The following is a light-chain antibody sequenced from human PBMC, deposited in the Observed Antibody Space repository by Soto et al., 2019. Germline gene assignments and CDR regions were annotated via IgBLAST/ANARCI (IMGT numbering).Light chain of an antibody. CDR1: QSLVSSKGHRC. V-gene: IGKV2-30*01. Sequence: DVVMTQSPLSLPVIVGQPASISCRSGQSLVSSKGHRCLTWFQQRPGQSPRRLIYEVSKRDSGVPDRFSGSGSGTDFTLKISRVEAEDVAIYYCMQGSHWPPWTFGQGTKVEIK. J-gene: IGKJ1*01. CDR2: EVS. CDR3: MQGSHWPPWT.